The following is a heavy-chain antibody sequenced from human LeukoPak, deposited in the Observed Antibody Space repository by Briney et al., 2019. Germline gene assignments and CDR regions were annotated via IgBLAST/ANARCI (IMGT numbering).Heavy chain of an antibody. Sequence: GGSLRLSCTAFGFTFGENAMIWFRQSPGKGLEWVSLSRSRSHGGTTEYAASVMGRFTMSRDDSKNIAYLQMNSLETEDTAVYYCSRVERSSINNYYYYMAVWGKGTSVTVSS. CDR2: SRSRSHGGTT. CDR3: SRVERSSINNYYYYMAV. D-gene: IGHD2-2*01. V-gene: IGHV3-49*03. J-gene: IGHJ6*03. CDR1: GFTFGENA.